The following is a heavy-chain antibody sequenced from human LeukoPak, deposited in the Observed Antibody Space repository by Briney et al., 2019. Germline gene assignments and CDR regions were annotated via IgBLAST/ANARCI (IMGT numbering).Heavy chain of an antibody. CDR2: IYHSGST. Sequence: SETLSLTCAVSGGSIGSDGYSWSWIRQPPGKGLEWIGYIYHSGSTFYNPSLKSRVTISVDRSNNQFSLNLSSVTAADTAVYYCARAFGDSWSRDYYYYGMDVWGQGTTVTVSS. CDR1: GGSIGSDGYS. V-gene: IGHV4-30-2*01. CDR3: ARAFGDSWSRDYYYYGMDV. D-gene: IGHD4-17*01. J-gene: IGHJ6*02.